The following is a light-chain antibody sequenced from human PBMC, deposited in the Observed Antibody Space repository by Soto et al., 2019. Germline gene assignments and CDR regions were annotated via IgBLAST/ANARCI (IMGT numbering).Light chain of an antibody. CDR1: QGISSF. J-gene: IGKJ1*01. Sequence: DIQLTQAPSFLSASVGDRVTITFRASQGISSFLAWYQQKPGQAPSLLIYAASTLQSGVPSRFSGSGSGTEFTLTISSLQPEDCATYYCQQLNSYPRTFGQGTKVEIK. CDR2: AAS. V-gene: IGKV1-9*01. CDR3: QQLNSYPRT.